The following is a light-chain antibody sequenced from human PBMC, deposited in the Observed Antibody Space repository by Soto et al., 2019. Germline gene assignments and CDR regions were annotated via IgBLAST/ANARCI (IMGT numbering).Light chain of an antibody. Sequence: EIVLTQSPDTLSLSPGERATLSCRASQSVSGYLGWYQQKPGQAPRLLIYDASNRAYGVPARFRGSGSGTDFTLTISRLEPEDFAVYYCQQYGSSLWTLGQGTKVDIK. V-gene: IGKV3-20*01. J-gene: IGKJ1*01. CDR1: QSVSGY. CDR2: DAS. CDR3: QQYGSSLWT.